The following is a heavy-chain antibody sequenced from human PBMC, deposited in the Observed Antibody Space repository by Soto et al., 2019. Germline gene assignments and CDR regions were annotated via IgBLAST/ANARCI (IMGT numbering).Heavy chain of an antibody. CDR2: ISGSGGST. V-gene: IGHV3-23*01. J-gene: IGHJ4*02. CDR3: AKDVQLVVYAWLFDY. Sequence: EVQLLESGGGLVQPGGSLRLSCAASGFTFSSYAMSWVRQAPGKGLEWVSAISGSGGSTYYADSVKGRFTISRDNSKNTLYLQKNSLRAEDTAVYYCAKDVQLVVYAWLFDYWGQGTLVTVSS. CDR1: GFTFSSYA. D-gene: IGHD2-8*01.